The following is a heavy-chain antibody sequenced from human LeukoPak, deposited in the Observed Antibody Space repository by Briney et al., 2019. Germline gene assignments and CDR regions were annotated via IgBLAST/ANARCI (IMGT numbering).Heavy chain of an antibody. Sequence: GESLKISCKGSGYSFTRYWIAWVRQMPGKGLEWMGIIYPGDSDTRYSPSFQGQVTISADKSISTAYLQWSSLKASDTAMYYCARPSDRGTISCPFDYWGQGTLVTVSS. V-gene: IGHV5-51*01. J-gene: IGHJ4*02. D-gene: IGHD2-15*01. CDR1: GYSFTRYW. CDR3: ARPSDRGTISCPFDY. CDR2: IYPGDSDT.